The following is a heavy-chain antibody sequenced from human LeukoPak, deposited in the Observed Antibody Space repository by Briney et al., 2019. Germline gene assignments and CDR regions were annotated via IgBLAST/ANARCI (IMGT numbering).Heavy chain of an antibody. CDR3: ARHNWNYGWFDP. CDR2: IYTSGST. CDR1: GGSISSYY. V-gene: IGHV4-4*09. D-gene: IGHD1-7*01. Sequence: KPSETLSLTCTVSGGSISSYYWSWIRQPPGKGLEWIGYIYTSGSTNYNPSLKSRVTISVDTSKNQFSLKLSSVTAADAAVYYCARHNWNYGWFDPWGQGTLVTVSS. J-gene: IGHJ5*02.